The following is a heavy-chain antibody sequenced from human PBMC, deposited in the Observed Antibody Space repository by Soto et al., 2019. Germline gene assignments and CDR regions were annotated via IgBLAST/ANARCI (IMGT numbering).Heavy chain of an antibody. CDR2: VRSDGDTT. V-gene: IGHV3-23*01. CDR1: GFTFTGYG. J-gene: IGHJ4*02. D-gene: IGHD1-26*01. Sequence: EVQVLESGGGLVQPGGSLRLSCAASGFTFTGYGMNWVRQAPGKGLEWVSGVRSDGDTTYNAESVKGRFTVSRDTSKNAVHLQMNSLRVEDTAVYYCAKGKGVGATPDGANCWGQGTLVTVSP. CDR3: AKGKGVGATPDGANC.